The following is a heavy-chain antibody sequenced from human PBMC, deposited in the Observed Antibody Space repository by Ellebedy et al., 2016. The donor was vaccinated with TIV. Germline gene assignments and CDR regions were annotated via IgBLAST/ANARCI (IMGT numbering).Heavy chain of an antibody. CDR3: ARGRGFSSSWYRSRFYYGMDV. Sequence: GESLKISCAVSGFTFSDYYMTWIRQAPGKGLEWVSYISSSSSYTNYADSLKGRFTISRDNAKNSLYLQMNSLRAEDTAVYYCARGRGFSSSWYRSRFYYGMDVWGQGTTVTVSS. J-gene: IGHJ6*02. D-gene: IGHD6-13*01. CDR1: GFTFSDYY. CDR2: ISSSSSYT. V-gene: IGHV3-11*06.